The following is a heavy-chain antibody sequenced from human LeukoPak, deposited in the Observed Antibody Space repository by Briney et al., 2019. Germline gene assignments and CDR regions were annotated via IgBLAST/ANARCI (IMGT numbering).Heavy chain of an antibody. V-gene: IGHV3-53*01. D-gene: IGHD1-26*01. CDR2: IYISSYT. J-gene: IGHJ4*02. CDR3: AGGGGVGAKY. CDR1: ECNVSSNH. Sequence: PGGALRLSCAASECNVSSNHMSWVRQAPGKGLEWVSLIYISSYTYYADPAKGRCTISRDNSKNTMYLQMNSLRAEDTAVYYCAGGGGVGAKYWGQGTLVTVSS.